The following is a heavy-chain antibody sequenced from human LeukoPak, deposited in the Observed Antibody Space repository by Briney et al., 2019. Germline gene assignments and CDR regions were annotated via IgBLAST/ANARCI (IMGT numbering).Heavy chain of an antibody. Sequence: GGTLTLSCAASGFTFSTNSMGWDRQAQGQGLKWVSYIGRTAIYADSVRGRFTISRDNAENSLYLQMNSLRAEDTAVYYCARDGPPTGAGDFDYWGQGTPVTVSS. CDR1: GFTFSTNS. CDR3: ARDGPPTGAGDFDY. V-gene: IGHV3-48*01. D-gene: IGHD3-10*01. J-gene: IGHJ4*02. CDR2: IGRTAI.